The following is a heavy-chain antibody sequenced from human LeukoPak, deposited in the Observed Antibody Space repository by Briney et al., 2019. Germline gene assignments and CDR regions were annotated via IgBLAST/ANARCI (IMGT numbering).Heavy chain of an antibody. J-gene: IGHJ4*02. V-gene: IGHV3-74*01. CDR2: INIDERIT. CDR3: AKYVVPRY. CDR1: GFSFSTQR. D-gene: IGHD2-8*01. Sequence: GGSLRLSCVASGFSFSTQRMHWVRQAPGKGLVWVSYINIDERITGYADSVKGRFTISRDNGKNTLYLQMNSLRAEDTAVYYCAKYVVPRYWGQGTLVTVSS.